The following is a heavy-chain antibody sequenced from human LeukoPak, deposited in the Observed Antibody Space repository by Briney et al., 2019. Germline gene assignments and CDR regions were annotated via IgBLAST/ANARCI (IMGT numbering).Heavy chain of an antibody. D-gene: IGHD6-6*01. V-gene: IGHV3-21*04. Sequence: GGSLRLSCAPSGFTLCIYDMSCVREAPGGGVEWVSYISSSRSYIHYAHSVKGRFTISRDKAKHPLYMQKKRLRAEDPVLYYCAEPGGSRCIAGRRPTKYHFDYWGQGTLVTVSS. CDR1: GFTLCIYD. CDR2: ISSSRSYI. J-gene: IGHJ4*02. CDR3: AEPGGSRCIAGRRPTKYHFDY.